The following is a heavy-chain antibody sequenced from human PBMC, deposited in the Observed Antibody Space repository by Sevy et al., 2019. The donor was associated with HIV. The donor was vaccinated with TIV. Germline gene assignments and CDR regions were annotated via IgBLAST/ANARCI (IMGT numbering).Heavy chain of an antibody. V-gene: IGHV1-69*13. D-gene: IGHD3-10*01. Sequence: ASVKVSCKASGGTFSSYAISWVRQAPGQGLEWMGGIIPIFGTANYAQKFQGRVTITADESTSTAYMELSSLRSEDTAGYYCAAGYYYGSGSYWRGMDVWGQGTTVTVSS. CDR3: AAGYYYGSGSYWRGMDV. CDR1: GGTFSSYA. CDR2: IIPIFGTA. J-gene: IGHJ6*02.